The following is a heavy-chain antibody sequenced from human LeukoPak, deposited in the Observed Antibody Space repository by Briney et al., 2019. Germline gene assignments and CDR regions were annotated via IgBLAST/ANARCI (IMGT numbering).Heavy chain of an antibody. J-gene: IGHJ4*02. CDR2: IYYSGTT. CDR1: GGSFSSYY. CDR3: ARASIFGVVRAIDY. V-gene: IGHV4-59*01. Sequence: PSETLSLTCTVPGGSFSSYYWSWIQQPPGKGLEWIGYIYYSGTTNYNPSLKSRLTISVDTSKNQFSLKLSSVTAADTAIYYCARASIFGVVRAIDYWGQGTLVTVSS. D-gene: IGHD3-3*01.